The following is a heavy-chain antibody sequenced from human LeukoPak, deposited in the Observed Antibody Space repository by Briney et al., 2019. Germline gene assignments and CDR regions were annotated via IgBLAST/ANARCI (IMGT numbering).Heavy chain of an antibody. CDR3: AKAVRWELPQGFDY. V-gene: IGHV3-23*01. J-gene: IGHJ4*02. CDR1: GFTFSGYA. Sequence: GGSLRLSCAASGFTFSGYAMTWVRQAPGKGLEWVSAISGRGGNTYYADSVKGRFTTSRDNSKNTLYLQMNSLRAEDTAVYYCAKAVRWELPQGFDYWGQGTLVTVSS. CDR2: ISGRGGNT. D-gene: IGHD1-26*01.